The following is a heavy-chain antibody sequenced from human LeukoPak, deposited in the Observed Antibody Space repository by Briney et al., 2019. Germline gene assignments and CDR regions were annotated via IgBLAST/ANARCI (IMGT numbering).Heavy chain of an antibody. CDR1: GASFSSSPYF. J-gene: IGHJ4*02. CDR3: ARAGSTIAARPPDY. D-gene: IGHD6-6*01. CDR2: VSDSGRA. V-gene: IGHV4-39*07. Sequence: PSETLSLTCTVSGASFSSSPYFWGWVRQPPGKGLEWIGSVSDSGRAFYNPSLKSRVTLSIDTFKNHFSLRLTSVTAADTAVYYCARAGSTIAARPPDYWGQGTLVIVSS.